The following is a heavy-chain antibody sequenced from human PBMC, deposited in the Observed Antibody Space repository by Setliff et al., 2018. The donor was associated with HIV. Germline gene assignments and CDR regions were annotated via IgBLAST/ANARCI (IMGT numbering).Heavy chain of an antibody. Sequence: ASVKVSCKASGYAFSSYGISWVRQAPGQGLEWMGWINSYDGNTNYEQKFQGRVTMTTDTSTTSAYLELRSLRPDDTAVYFCARNKLSDAFDVWGPGTMVTVSS. V-gene: IGHV1-18*01. CDR3: ARNKLSDAFDV. J-gene: IGHJ3*01. D-gene: IGHD1-1*01. CDR1: GYAFSSYG. CDR2: INSYDGNT.